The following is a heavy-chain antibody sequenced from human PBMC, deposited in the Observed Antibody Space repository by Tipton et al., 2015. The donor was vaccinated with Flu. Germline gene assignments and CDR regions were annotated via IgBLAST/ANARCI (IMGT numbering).Heavy chain of an antibody. J-gene: IGHJ4*02. Sequence: SLRLSCTASGFTFGDYAMSWVRQAPGKGLEWVGFIRSKAYGGTTEYAASVKGRFTISRDDSKSIAYLQMNSLKTEDTAVYYCTRSYCGGDCYLDPFDYWGQGTLVTVSS. D-gene: IGHD2-21*01. CDR3: TRSYCGGDCYLDPFDY. CDR1: GFTFGDYA. CDR2: IRSKAYGGTT. V-gene: IGHV3-49*04.